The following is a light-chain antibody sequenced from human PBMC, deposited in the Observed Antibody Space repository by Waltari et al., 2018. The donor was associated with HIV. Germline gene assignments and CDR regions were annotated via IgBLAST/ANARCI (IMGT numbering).Light chain of an antibody. Sequence: SYGLTQPPSVSVSPGQTAKITCSGGVSSKLYAYWYQQKPGQAPVLFIYKDIERPSGIPERFSGSRSGTTVTLTISGVQEEDEADYYCQSTDSSGISWVFGGGTKVTVL. CDR3: QSTDSSGISWV. CDR1: VSSKLY. J-gene: IGLJ3*02. CDR2: KDI. V-gene: IGLV3-25*03.